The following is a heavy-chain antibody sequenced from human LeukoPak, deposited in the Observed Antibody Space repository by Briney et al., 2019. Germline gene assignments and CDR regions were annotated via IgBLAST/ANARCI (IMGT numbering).Heavy chain of an antibody. D-gene: IGHD6-6*01. CDR2: INHSGST. CDR1: GGSFSGYY. Sequence: SETLSLTCAVYGGSFSGYYWSWLRQPPGKGLEWIGEINHSGSTNYNPSLKSRVTISVDTSKNQFSLKLSSVTAADTAVYYCARVGEQLAPDYWGQGTLVTVSS. J-gene: IGHJ4*02. CDR3: ARVGEQLAPDY. V-gene: IGHV4-34*01.